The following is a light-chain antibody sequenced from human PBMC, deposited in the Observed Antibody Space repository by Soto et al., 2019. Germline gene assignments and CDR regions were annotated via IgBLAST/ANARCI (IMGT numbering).Light chain of an antibody. J-gene: IGLJ2*01. CDR3: SSYATSTTVL. V-gene: IGLV2-14*03. CDR2: DVS. CDR1: SSDVGGYNY. Sequence: QSALTQPASVSGSPGQSITISCTGTSSDVGGYNYVSWHQQHPGRAPQLMIYDVSHRPSGVSNRFSGSRSGNTASLTISGLQAEDEADYYCSSYATSTTVLFGGGTKLTVL.